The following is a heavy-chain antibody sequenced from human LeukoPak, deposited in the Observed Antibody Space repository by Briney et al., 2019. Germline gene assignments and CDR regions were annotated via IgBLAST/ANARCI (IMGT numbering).Heavy chain of an antibody. J-gene: IGHJ6*03. V-gene: IGHV3-21*01. CDR2: ITSSSSYT. D-gene: IGHD1-1*01. CDR3: ARDPYNGAYSEGYYYYFMDV. Sequence: GGSLRLSCAAPGITFSNYNMNWVRQAPGKGLEWISYITSSSSYTFYADSVKGRFTISRDNAKNSLYLQMNSLRVEDTAVYYCARDPYNGAYSEGYYYYFMDVWGKGTTVTVSS. CDR1: GITFSNYN.